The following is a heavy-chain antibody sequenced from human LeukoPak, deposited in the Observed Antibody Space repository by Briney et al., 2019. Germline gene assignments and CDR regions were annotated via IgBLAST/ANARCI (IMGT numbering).Heavy chain of an antibody. V-gene: IGHV1-69*13. CDR2: IIPIFGTA. J-gene: IGHJ5*02. CDR1: GYTFTGYY. CDR3: ARCGGQLAALGRFDP. D-gene: IGHD6-25*01. Sequence: SVKVSCKASGYTFTGYYMHWVRQAPGQGLEWMGGIIPIFGTANYAQKFQGRVTITADESTSTAYMELSSPRSEDTAVYYCARCGGQLAALGRFDPWGQGTLVTVSS.